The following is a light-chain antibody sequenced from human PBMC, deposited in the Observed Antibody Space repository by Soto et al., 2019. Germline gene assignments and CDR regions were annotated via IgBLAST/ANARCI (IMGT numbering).Light chain of an antibody. CDR3: AAWDDSLNLV. Sequence: QAVVTQPPSASGTPGQRVTISCSGSSSNIGSNYVYWYQQLPGTAPKLLIYRNNQRPSGVPDRFSGSKSGTSASLAISGLRSEDEADYYCAAWDDSLNLVFGGGTKVTVL. V-gene: IGLV1-47*01. CDR1: SSNIGSNY. J-gene: IGLJ2*01. CDR2: RNN.